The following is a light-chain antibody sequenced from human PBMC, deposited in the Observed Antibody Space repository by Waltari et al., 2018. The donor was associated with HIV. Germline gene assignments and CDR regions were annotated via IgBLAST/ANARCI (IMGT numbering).Light chain of an antibody. CDR2: RDN. V-gene: IGLV1-47*01. CDR3: ATWDDSLSGSYV. Sequence: QSVLTQPPSASGTPGQRVTISCSGSSFNIGRNYVSWYQQLPGTAPKVLIFRDNQRPSGVPDRFSGSKSGASASLAISGFRSEDEADYFCATWDDSLSGSYVFGPGTKVSVL. CDR1: SFNIGRNY. J-gene: IGLJ1*01.